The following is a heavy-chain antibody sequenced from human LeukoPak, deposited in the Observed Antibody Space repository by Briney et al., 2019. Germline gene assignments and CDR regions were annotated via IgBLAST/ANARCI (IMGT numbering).Heavy chain of an antibody. D-gene: IGHD2-2*02. CDR3: ASTSSDYTRHWYPYDY. CDR2: IYVTGST. J-gene: IGHJ4*02. CDR1: GGSIRSGSYY. Sequence: TPETLSLTCTVSGGSIRSGSYYWTWIRQPAGKGLEWVGRIYVTGSTNYNPSFKSRVTISLDTSKNQFSLKLNSVTAADTAVYYCASTSSDYTRHWYPYDYWGQGTLVTVSS. V-gene: IGHV4-61*02.